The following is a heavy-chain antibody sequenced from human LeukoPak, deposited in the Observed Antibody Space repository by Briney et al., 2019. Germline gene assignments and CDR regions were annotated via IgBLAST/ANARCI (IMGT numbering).Heavy chain of an antibody. J-gene: IGHJ5*02. CDR2: INPKSGGT. V-gene: IGHV1-2*02. CDR1: GYNFAVYC. Sequence: GASGNLSCKAAGYNFAVYCMHLARQAPGQGPGWRGGINPKSGGTNYAQNSQHRVASTRDTSISTAYMELRSLSSDATAVYYCARDFNDYESSGYYVLTSWGQGTLVTVSS. CDR3: ARDFNDYESSGYYVLTS. D-gene: IGHD3-22*01.